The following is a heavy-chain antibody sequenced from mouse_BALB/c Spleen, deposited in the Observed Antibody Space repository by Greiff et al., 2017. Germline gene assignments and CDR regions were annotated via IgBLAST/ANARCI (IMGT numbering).Heavy chain of an antibody. CDR3: ARNGNAWFAY. V-gene: IGHV1-7*01. CDR1: GYTFTSYW. CDR2: INPSTGYT. Sequence: VQLQQSGAELAKPGASVKMSCTASGYTFTSYWMHWVKQRPGQGLEWIGYINPSTGYTEYNQKFKDMATLTADKSSSTAYMQLSSLTSEDSAVYYCARNGNAWFAYWGQGTLVTVSA. D-gene: IGHD2-1*01. J-gene: IGHJ3*01.